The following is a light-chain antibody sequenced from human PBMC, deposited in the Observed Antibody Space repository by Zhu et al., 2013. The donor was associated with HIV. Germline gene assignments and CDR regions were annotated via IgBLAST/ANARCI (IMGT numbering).Light chain of an antibody. V-gene: IGLV3-1*01. CDR3: QAWDRSTVI. CDR1: KLGIKY. CDR2: QDN. Sequence: SYEVTQPPSVSVSPGQTASITCSGDKLGIKYASWYQQKPGQSPVLIIYQDNKRPSGIPERFSGSNSGNTATLTISGTQPMDEADYYCQAWDRSTVIFGGGTEPTVL. J-gene: IGLJ2*01.